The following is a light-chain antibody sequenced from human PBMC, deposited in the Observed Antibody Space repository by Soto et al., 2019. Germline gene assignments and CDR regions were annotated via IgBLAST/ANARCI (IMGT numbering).Light chain of an antibody. V-gene: IGKV1-5*01. CDR1: QSISTW. Sequence: IQMTQSPSTLSASVGDRVTITCRASQSISTWLTWYQQRPGEAPKLLIYDGSTLESGVPSTFSGSGSGTEFTLTIISLQPDDFATYYCQQYDAYPYTLGQGTKVDIK. J-gene: IGKJ2*01. CDR2: DGS. CDR3: QQYDAYPYT.